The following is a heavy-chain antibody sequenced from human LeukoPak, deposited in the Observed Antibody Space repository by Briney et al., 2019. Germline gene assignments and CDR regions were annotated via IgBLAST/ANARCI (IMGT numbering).Heavy chain of an antibody. CDR1: GDTFSSYA. J-gene: IGHJ4*02. CDR3: ARVWDWGSGNYFDY. Sequence: SVKVSCKASGDTFSSYAISWVRQAPGQGLEWMGGIIPIFGTANYAQKFQGRVTITADESTSTAYMELSSLRSEDTAVYYCARVWDWGSGNYFDYWGQGTLVTVSS. CDR2: IIPIFGTA. V-gene: IGHV1-69*01. D-gene: IGHD7-27*01.